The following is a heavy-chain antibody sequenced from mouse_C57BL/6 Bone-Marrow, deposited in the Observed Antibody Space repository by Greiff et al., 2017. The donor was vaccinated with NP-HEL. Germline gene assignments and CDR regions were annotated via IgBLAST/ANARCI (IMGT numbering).Heavy chain of an antibody. V-gene: IGHV1-81*01. CDR3: ARGWVDWYFDV. CDR2: IYPRSGNT. Sequence: VQLKESGAELARPGASVKLSCKASGYTFTSYGISWVKQRTGQGLEWIGEIYPRSGNTYYNEKFKGKATLTADKSSSTAYMELRSLTSEDSAVYFCARGWVDWYFDVWGTGTTVTVSS. J-gene: IGHJ1*03. CDR1: GYTFTSYG. D-gene: IGHD3-3*01.